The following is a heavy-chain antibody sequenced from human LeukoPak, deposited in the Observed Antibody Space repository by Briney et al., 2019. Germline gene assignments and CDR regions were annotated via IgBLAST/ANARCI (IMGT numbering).Heavy chain of an antibody. D-gene: IGHD3-9*01. CDR2: IYYSGST. V-gene: IGHV4-59*01. CDR1: GGSISSYY. Sequence: SETLSLTCTVSGGSISSYYWSWIRQPPGKGLEWIGYIYYSGSTNYSPSLKSRVTISVDTSKNQFSLKLSSVTAADTAVYYCARVLRYFDWLRAGETYYFDYWGQGTLVTVSS. CDR3: ARVLRYFDWLRAGETYYFDY. J-gene: IGHJ4*02.